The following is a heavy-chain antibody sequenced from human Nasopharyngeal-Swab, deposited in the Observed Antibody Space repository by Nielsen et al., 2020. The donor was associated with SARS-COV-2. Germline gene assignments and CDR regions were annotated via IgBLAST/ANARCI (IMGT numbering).Heavy chain of an antibody. V-gene: IGHV3-30-3*01. D-gene: IGHD6-13*01. CDR2: ISYDGSNK. Sequence: GKGLEWVAVISYDGSNKYYADSVKGRFTISRDNSKSTLYLQMNSLRAEDTAVYYCARAAAGTYRNWFDPWGQGTLVTVSS. J-gene: IGHJ5*02. CDR3: ARAAAGTYRNWFDP.